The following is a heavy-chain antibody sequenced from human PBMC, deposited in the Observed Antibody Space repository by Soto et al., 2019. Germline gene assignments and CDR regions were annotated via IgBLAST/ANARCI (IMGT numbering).Heavy chain of an antibody. CDR1: GGSIRDYY. V-gene: IGHV4-59*08. J-gene: IGHJ6*02. Sequence: SETLSLTCTVSGGSIRDYYWGWIRQSPGKGLEWIGYIYYTGTTKYNPSLKSRVTISVDSSKNQFSLKLSSVTAADTAVYYCARSSGYYYGSGSYSYYYYGMDVWGQGTTVTVSS. CDR3: ARSSGYYYGSGSYSYYYYGMDV. CDR2: IYYTGTT. D-gene: IGHD3-10*01.